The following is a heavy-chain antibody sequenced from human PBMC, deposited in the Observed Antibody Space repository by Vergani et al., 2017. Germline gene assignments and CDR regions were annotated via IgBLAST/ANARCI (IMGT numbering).Heavy chain of an antibody. Sequence: VQLVESGGGVVQPGRSLRLSCAASGFTVSSNYMSWVRQAPGKGLEWVSVIYSGGSTYYADSVKGRFTISRDNSKNTLYLQMNSLRAEDTAVYYCARDPNQLRYFDWSTYYYYYGMDVWGQGP. CDR3: ARDPNQLRYFDWSTYYYYYGMDV. V-gene: IGHV3-53*01. CDR1: GFTVSSNY. CDR2: IYSGGST. J-gene: IGHJ6*02. D-gene: IGHD3-9*01.